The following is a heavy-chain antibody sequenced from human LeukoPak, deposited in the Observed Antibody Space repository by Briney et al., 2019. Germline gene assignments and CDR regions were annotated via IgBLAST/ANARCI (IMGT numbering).Heavy chain of an antibody. Sequence: GGSLRLSCVASGLTFHDYAMHWVRQAPGKGLEWVSLISADGGSTFYADSVRGRFSISRDNSKNSLYLQMNSLRTEDTAMYYCAKESGKFDYWGQGTLVAVSS. CDR1: GLTFHDYA. CDR3: AKESGKFDY. V-gene: IGHV3-43*02. CDR2: ISADGGST. J-gene: IGHJ4*02.